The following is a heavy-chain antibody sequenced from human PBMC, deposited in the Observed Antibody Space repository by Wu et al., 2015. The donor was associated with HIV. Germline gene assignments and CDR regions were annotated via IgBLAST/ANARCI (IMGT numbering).Heavy chain of an antibody. J-gene: IGHJ2*01. Sequence: QVHLVQSGAEVKKPGASVKVSCKASGYTFTSYGISWVRQAPGQGLEWMGWINPNSGGTNYAQKFQGRVTVTRDTSISTAYMELSSLTSDDTAVYYCARDSARYGRNSWYRLGYFDLWGRGTLVTVSS. CDR3: ARDSARYGRNSWYRLGYFDL. D-gene: IGHD6-13*01. V-gene: IGHV1-2*02. CDR2: INPNSGGT. CDR1: GYTFTSYG.